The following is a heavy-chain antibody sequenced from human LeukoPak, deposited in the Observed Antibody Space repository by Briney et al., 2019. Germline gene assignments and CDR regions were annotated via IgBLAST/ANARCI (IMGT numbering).Heavy chain of an antibody. CDR1: GGSISSYY. D-gene: IGHD3-10*01. Sequence: SENLSLTCTVSGGSISSYYWSWIRQPPGKGLEWIGYIYYSGSTNYNPSLKSRVTISVDTSNNQFSLKLSSVTAADTAVYYCARSPGALLWFGELFRGFDYWGQGTLVTVSS. V-gene: IGHV4-59*01. J-gene: IGHJ4*02. CDR2: IYYSGST. CDR3: ARSPGALLWFGELFRGFDY.